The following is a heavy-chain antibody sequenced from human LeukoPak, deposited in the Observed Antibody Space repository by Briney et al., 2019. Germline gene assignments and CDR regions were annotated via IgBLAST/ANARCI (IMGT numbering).Heavy chain of an antibody. D-gene: IGHD2-15*01. CDR1: GGSVSSNGYF. CDR3: ALLQPPRPLDY. J-gene: IGHJ4*02. V-gene: IGHV4-61*08. Sequence: SETLSLTCAVSGGSVSSNGYFWNWIRQPPGKGLEWIGCIYNREGTNSNPSLKSRVTNSVDTSNNLFSLRLSSVTAADTAVYFCALLQPPRPLDYWGPGTLVTVSS. CDR2: IYNREGT.